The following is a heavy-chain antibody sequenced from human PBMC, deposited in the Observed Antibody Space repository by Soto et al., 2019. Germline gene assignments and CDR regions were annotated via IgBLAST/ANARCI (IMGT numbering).Heavy chain of an antibody. CDR3: ARSSTSANYFDY. Sequence: QVQLQESGPGLVKPSQTVSLTCTVSGGSISSGGYYWSWIRQHPGKGLEWIGYIYYSGSTYYNPSLKSRVTISVDTSKNQFSLKLSSVTAADTAVYYCARSSTSANYFDYWGQGTLVTVSS. CDR2: IYYSGST. V-gene: IGHV4-31*03. J-gene: IGHJ4*02. D-gene: IGHD2-2*01. CDR1: GGSISSGGYY.